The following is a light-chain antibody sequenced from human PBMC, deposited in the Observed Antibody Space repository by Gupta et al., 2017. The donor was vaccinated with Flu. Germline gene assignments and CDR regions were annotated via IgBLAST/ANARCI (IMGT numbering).Light chain of an antibody. J-gene: IGLJ3*02. CDR3: QAVDSTTFWV. V-gene: IGLV3-1*01. CDR2: EDS. Sequence: GKRANSTCARDKWGDKYACWYQQKPGQASVLVIHEDSKRPARIPGRLSGSNPGNTATLTIGGAQVMVGDDYYCQAVDSTTFWVFGGGTKRTVL. CDR1: KWGDKY.